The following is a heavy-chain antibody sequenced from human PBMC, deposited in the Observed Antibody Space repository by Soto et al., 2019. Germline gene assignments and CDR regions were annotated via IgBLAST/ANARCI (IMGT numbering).Heavy chain of an antibody. J-gene: IGHJ6*02. CDR1: GASVSSYF. D-gene: IGHD6-19*01. CDR2: IYNSGRA. CDR3: ASVHGGGSSGHGLDV. V-gene: IGHV4-59*02. Sequence: PSETLTLTCTASGASVSSYFWSWVRQPPGKGLEWIGYIYNSGRANYNPYLKSRITISLDTSDNDFTLRLNFLIAGDTAVYYCASVHGGGSSGHGLDVWGHGTTVTVSS.